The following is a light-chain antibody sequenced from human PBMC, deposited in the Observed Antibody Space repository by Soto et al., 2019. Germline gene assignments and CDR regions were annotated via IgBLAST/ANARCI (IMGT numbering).Light chain of an antibody. J-gene: IGLJ3*02. V-gene: IGLV1-47*02. CDR2: SNN. Sequence: QPVLTQPPSASGTPGQRVTISCSGSSSNIGTNYVYWYQQVPGTAPKLLIYSNNQRPSGVPDRFSGSKSGTSASLAIRGLRSADEAAYYCATLDDSLRGRVFGGGTKLTVL. CDR1: SSNIGTNY. CDR3: ATLDDSLRGRV.